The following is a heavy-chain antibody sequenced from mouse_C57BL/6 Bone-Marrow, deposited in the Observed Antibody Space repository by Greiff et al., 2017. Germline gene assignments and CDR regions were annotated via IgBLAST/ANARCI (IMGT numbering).Heavy chain of an antibody. J-gene: IGHJ2*01. CDR1: GYSFTGYF. CDR3: ARSTMITAYYFDY. Sequence: EVQLQQSGPELVKPGDSVKISCKASGYSFTGYFMNWVMQSHGKSLEWIGRINPYNGDTFYNQKFKGKATLTVDKSSSTAHMELRSLTSEDSAVYYCARSTMITAYYFDYWGQGTTLTVSS. V-gene: IGHV1-20*01. CDR2: INPYNGDT. D-gene: IGHD2-4*01.